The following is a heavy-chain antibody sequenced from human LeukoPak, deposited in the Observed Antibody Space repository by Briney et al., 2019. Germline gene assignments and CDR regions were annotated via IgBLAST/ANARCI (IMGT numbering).Heavy chain of an antibody. Sequence: PSETLSLTCTVSGDSITTSYWSWIRQPPEKGLEYIEYIYHSGSTNYNPSLKSRVTISVDTSKNQFSLRLSSVTAADTAVYYCARVRGTSYLEYWGQGTLVTVSS. CDR3: ARVRGTSYLEY. J-gene: IGHJ4*02. V-gene: IGHV4-59*01. D-gene: IGHD1-1*01. CDR2: IYHSGST. CDR1: GDSITTSY.